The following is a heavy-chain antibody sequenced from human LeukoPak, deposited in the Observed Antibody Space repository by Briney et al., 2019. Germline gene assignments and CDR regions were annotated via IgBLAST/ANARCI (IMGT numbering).Heavy chain of an antibody. J-gene: IGHJ4*02. CDR1: GFTFSSYG. V-gene: IGHV3-30*03. CDR2: ISYDGSNE. D-gene: IGHD6-13*01. CDR3: ARGGGMRSWYDFDY. Sequence: PGGSLRLSCAASGFTFSSYGMHWVRQAPGKGLEWVAVISYDGSNEYYADSVKGRFTISRDNSKDTLYLQMNNLRAEDTAVYYCARGGGMRSWYDFDYWGQGILVTVSS.